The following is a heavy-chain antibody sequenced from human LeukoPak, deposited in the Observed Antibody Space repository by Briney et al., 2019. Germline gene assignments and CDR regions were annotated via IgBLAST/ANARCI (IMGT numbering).Heavy chain of an antibody. CDR3: ARVGSYYDFWSGYPYDNWFDP. CDR1: GGSISSGGYY. CDR2: IYHSGST. Sequence: SETLSLTCTASGGSISSGGYYWSWIRQPPGKGLEWIGYIYHSGSTYYNPSLKSRVTISIDRSKNQFSLKLSSVTAADTAVYYCARVGSYYDFWSGYPYDNWFDPWGQGTLVTVSS. D-gene: IGHD3-3*01. V-gene: IGHV4-30-2*01. J-gene: IGHJ5*02.